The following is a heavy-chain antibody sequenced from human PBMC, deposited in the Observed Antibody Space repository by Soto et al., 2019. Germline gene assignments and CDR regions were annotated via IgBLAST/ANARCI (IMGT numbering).Heavy chain of an antibody. J-gene: IGHJ4*02. CDR2: IIPIFGTA. CDR3: ARDKSDFWSGQREKSFDY. V-gene: IGHV1-69*13. Sequence: SVKVSCKASGGTFSSYAISWVRQAPGQGLEWMGGIIPIFGTANYAQKFQGRVTITADESTSTAYMELSSLRSEDTAVYYCARDKSDFWSGQREKSFDYWGQGTLVTVSS. D-gene: IGHD3-3*01. CDR1: GGTFSSYA.